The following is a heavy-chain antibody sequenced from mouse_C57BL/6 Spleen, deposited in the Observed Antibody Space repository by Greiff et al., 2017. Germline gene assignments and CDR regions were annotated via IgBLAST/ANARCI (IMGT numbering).Heavy chain of an antibody. CDR2: INPNNGGT. CDR1: GYTFTDYN. D-gene: IGHD2-2*01. CDR3: ARGGVTTGY. J-gene: IGHJ2*01. V-gene: IGHV1-22*01. Sequence: EVQGVESGPELVKPGASVKMSCKASGYTFTDYNMHWVKQSHGKSLEWIGYINPNNGGTSYNQKFKGKATLTVNKSSSTAYMELRSLTSEDSAVYYCARGGVTTGYWGQGTTLTVSS.